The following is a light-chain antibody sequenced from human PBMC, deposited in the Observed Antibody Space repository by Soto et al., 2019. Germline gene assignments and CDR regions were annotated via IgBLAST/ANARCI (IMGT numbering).Light chain of an antibody. CDR3: HQYHSWPPAAT. CDR1: LTVSTT. J-gene: IGKJ3*01. CDR2: YDA. Sequence: DIVMTQSPATLSVSPGERATPPCRASLTVSTTLAWYQQNPGQAPGPLIFYDATRATAIPARFSGSGSVKAVTLITISVQADDSAGDYCHQYHSWPPAATFGRGTKVEIK. V-gene: IGKV3-15*01.